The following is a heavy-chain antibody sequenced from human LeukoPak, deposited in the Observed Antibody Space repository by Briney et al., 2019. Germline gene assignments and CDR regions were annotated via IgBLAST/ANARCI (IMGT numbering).Heavy chain of an antibody. CDR1: GFTFDDYG. J-gene: IGHJ4*02. Sequence: GGSLRLSCAASGFTFDDYGMSWVRQAPGKGLEWVSGINWNGGSTGYADSVKGRFTISRDNAKNSLYLQMNSLRAEDTALYYCARMITFGGVVPYYFDYWGQGTLVTVSS. D-gene: IGHD3-16*01. V-gene: IGHV3-20*04. CDR3: ARMITFGGVVPYYFDY. CDR2: INWNGGST.